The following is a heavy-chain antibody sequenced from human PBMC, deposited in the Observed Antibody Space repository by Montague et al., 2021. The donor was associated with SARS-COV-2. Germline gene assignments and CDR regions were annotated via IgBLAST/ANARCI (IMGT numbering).Heavy chain of an antibody. J-gene: IGHJ3*02. CDR2: IYSSGST. V-gene: IGHV4-39*01. Sequence: SETLSLTCTVSGGSISSSSYYWGWIRQPPGKGLEWIGSIYSSGSTYYNLSLKSRVTISVDTSKNQFSLKLSSVTAADTAVYYCARQGYYETYDDFDIWGQGTMVTVSS. D-gene: IGHD3-16*01. CDR3: ARQGYYETYDDFDI. CDR1: GGSISSSSYY.